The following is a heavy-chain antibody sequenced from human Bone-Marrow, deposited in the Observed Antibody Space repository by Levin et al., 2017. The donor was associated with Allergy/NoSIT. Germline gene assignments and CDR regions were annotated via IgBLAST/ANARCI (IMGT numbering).Heavy chain of an antibody. CDR1: GFTFSSYG. CDR2: ISYDGSNK. V-gene: IGHV3-30*18. J-gene: IGHJ5*02. Sequence: GASVKVSCAASGFTFSSYGMHWVRQAPGKGLEWVAVISYDGSNKYYADSVKGRFTISRDNSKNTLYLQMNSLRAEDTAVYYCAKDALWFGELSWFDPWGQGTLVTVSS. CDR3: AKDALWFGELSWFDP. D-gene: IGHD3-10*01.